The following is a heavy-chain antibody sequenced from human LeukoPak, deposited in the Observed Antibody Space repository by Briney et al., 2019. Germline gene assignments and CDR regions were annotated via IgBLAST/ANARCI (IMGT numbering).Heavy chain of an antibody. CDR3: ARDGEEYCSSTSCYAWNWFDP. Sequence: SVKVSCKASGGTFSSYAISWVRQAPGQGLEWMGGIIPIFGTANYAQKFQGRVTITADESTSTAYMELSSLRSEDTAVYYCARDGEEYCSSTSCYAWNWFDPWGQGTLVTVSS. D-gene: IGHD2-2*01. CDR1: GGTFSSYA. CDR2: IIPIFGTA. V-gene: IGHV1-69*13. J-gene: IGHJ5*02.